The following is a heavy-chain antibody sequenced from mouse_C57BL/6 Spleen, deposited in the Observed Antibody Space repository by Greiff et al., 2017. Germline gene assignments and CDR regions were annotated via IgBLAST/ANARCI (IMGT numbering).Heavy chain of an antibody. V-gene: IGHV1-81*01. D-gene: IGHD1-1*01. CDR2: IYPRSGNT. CDR3: NYYGSSYYFDY. J-gene: IGHJ2*01. Sequence: VQLVESGAELARPGASVKLSCKASGYTFTSYGISWVKQRTGQGLEWIGEIYPRSGNTYYNEKFKGKATLTADKSSSTAYMELRSLTSEDSAVYFCNYYGSSYYFDYWGQGTTLTVSS. CDR1: GYTFTSYG.